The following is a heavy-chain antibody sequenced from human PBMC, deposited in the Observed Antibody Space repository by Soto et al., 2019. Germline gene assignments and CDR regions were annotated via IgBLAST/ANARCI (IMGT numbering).Heavy chain of an antibody. J-gene: IGHJ4*02. CDR3: ARDPPDFLSGLDC. CDR2: TYYRSQWHY. D-gene: IGHD1-26*01. V-gene: IGHV6-1*01. Sequence: PSQTLLLTCAISGDSVSNNGAAWNWIRQSPSRGLEWLGRTYYRSQWHYEYAPSVRGRITINPDTSKNHFSLQLNSVTPEDTALYYCARDPPDFLSGLDCWGQGTLVTVSS. CDR1: GDSVSNNGAA.